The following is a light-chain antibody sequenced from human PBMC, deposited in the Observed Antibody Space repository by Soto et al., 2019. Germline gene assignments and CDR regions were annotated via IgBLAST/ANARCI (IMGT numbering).Light chain of an antibody. CDR2: EVT. CDR3: GARLKSLSRTWV. Sequence: QSALTQPPSASGSPGQSVTISCTGTTTDVGGYDLVSWYQQHPGKAPKVIIYEVTKRPSGVPDRFFGSKSGSTASLTVSGLQAEDEAVYYCGARLKSLSRTWVFGGGTKLTVL. V-gene: IGLV2-8*01. J-gene: IGLJ3*02. CDR1: TTDVGGYDL.